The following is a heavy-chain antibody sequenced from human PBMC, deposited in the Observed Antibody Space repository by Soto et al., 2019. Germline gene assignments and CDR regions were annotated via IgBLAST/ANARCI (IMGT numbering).Heavy chain of an antibody. CDR3: VKESGSEAFDY. V-gene: IGHV3-64D*06. CDR1: GFTFSSYA. CDR2: ISSNGGST. D-gene: IGHD1-26*01. Sequence: PGGSRRLSWSASGFTFSSYAMHWVRQAPGKGLEYVSAISSNGGSTYYADSVKGRFTISRDNSKNTLYLQMSSLRAEDTAVYYCVKESGSEAFDYWGQGTLVTVSS. J-gene: IGHJ4*02.